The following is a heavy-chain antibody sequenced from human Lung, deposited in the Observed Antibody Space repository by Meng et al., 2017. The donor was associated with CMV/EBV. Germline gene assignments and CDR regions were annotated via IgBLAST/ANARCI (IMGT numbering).Heavy chain of an antibody. D-gene: IGHD3-10*01. CDR2: INQREST. CDR3: SRAGGSYYSTGSYLV. J-gene: IGHJ4*02. CDR1: GTVMSYE. V-gene: IGHV4-34*01. Sequence: GTVMSYEGRRSSQHPGERRQWMVEINQRESTNNNPALRSRVCISVDTSKCQCSLKLTSVTAADTAVDYCSRAGGSYYSTGSYLVWGQGTLVTVSS.